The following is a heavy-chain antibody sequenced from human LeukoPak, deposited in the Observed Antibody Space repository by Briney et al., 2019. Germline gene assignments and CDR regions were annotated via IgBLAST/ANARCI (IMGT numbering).Heavy chain of an antibody. V-gene: IGHV5-51*01. Sequence: GESLKISCKGSGYSFTSYWIGWVRQMPGKGLEWMGIIYPGDSDTRYSPSFQGQVTIPADKSISTAYLQWSSLKASDTAMYYCARHTGLTRYYYYYYMDVWGKGTTVTVSS. D-gene: IGHD2-15*01. CDR2: IYPGDSDT. CDR3: ARHTGLTRYYYYYYMDV. J-gene: IGHJ6*03. CDR1: GYSFTSYW.